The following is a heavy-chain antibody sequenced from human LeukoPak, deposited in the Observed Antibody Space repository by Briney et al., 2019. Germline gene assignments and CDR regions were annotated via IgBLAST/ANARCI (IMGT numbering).Heavy chain of an antibody. CDR1: GYTFTGYY. CDR3: AREGARGYSYALRY. V-gene: IGHV1-2*02. D-gene: IGHD5-18*01. Sequence: ASVKVSCKASGYTFTGYYMHWVRQAPGQGLEWMGWINPNSGGTNHAQKFQGRVTMTRDTSISTAYMELSRLRSDDTAVYYCAREGARGYSYALRYWGQGTLVTVSS. CDR2: INPNSGGT. J-gene: IGHJ4*02.